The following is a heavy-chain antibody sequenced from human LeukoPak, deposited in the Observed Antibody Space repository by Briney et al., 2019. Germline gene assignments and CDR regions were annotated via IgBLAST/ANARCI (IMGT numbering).Heavy chain of an antibody. CDR2: MYSRGDT. CDR3: ARDAPQVPAAGVLAS. J-gene: IGHJ5*02. Sequence: PGGSLRLSCAASGFTFSNYWMSWVRQAPGKGLEWVSVMYSRGDTYYADSVKGRFTFSRDISKNTLYLQMNGLRTEDTAMYYCARDAPQVPAAGVLASWGQGTLVTVSS. V-gene: IGHV3-53*01. D-gene: IGHD6-13*01. CDR1: GFTFSNYW.